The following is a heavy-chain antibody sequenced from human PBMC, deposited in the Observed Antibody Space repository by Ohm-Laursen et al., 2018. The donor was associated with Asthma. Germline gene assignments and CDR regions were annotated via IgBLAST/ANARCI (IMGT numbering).Heavy chain of an antibody. CDR1: GVAFTDSW. CDR3: TRGGHYGSYFDY. D-gene: IGHD4-17*01. J-gene: IGHJ4*02. CDR2: INPLGYEK. V-gene: IGHV3-7*04. Sequence: SLRLSCSASGVAFTDSWMSWVRQLPGGSLEWVAKINPLGYEKYYMDSVRGRFTVSRDNAKNSLYLQMNSLRAEDTAVYYCTRGGHYGSYFDYWGQGTLVTVSS.